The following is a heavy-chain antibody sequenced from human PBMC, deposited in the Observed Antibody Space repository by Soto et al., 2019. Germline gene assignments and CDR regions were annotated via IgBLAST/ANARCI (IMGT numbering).Heavy chain of an antibody. D-gene: IGHD2-2*01. CDR2: ISSSGSTI. CDR3: ARTTLGYCSSTSCHPVYAGDY. CDR1: GFTFSDYY. J-gene: IGHJ4*02. V-gene: IGHV3-11*01. Sequence: GGSLRLSCAASGFTFSDYYMSWIRQAPGKGLEWVSYISSSGSTIYYADSVKGRFTISRDNAKNSLYLQMNSLRAEDTAVYYCARTTLGYCSSTSCHPVYAGDYWGQGTLVTVSS.